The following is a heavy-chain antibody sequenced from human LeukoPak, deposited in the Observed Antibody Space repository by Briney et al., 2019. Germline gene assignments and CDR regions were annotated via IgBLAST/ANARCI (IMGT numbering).Heavy chain of an antibody. Sequence: SETLSLTCTVSGYSISSGYYWGWIRQPPGKGLEWIGSIYHSGSTYYNPSLKSRVTISVDTSKNQFSLKLSSVTAADTAVYYCASTQIVVVINDAFDIWGQGTMVTVSS. CDR3: ASTQIVVVINDAFDI. J-gene: IGHJ3*02. V-gene: IGHV4-38-2*02. D-gene: IGHD3-22*01. CDR1: GYSISSGYY. CDR2: IYHSGST.